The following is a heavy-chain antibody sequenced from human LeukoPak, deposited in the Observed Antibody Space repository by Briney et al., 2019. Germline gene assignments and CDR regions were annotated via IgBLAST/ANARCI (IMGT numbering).Heavy chain of an antibody. CDR2: TYYRSKWLH. CDR1: GDSVSSNTAA. D-gene: IGHD3-16*01. J-gene: IGHJ4*02. Sequence: SQTLSLTCAIPGDSVSSNTAAWNWIRQSPSRGLEWLGRTYYRSKWLHDYALSVRSRITINPDTSKNQFSLQLNSVTPEDTAVYYCARDIWHFDYWGQGTLVTVSS. V-gene: IGHV6-1*01. CDR3: ARDIWHFDY.